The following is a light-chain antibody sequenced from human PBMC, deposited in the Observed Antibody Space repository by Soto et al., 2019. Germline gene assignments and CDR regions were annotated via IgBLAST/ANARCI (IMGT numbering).Light chain of an antibody. J-gene: IGKJ1*01. Sequence: EIVLTQSPGTLSLSPGERATLSCRASQSVTSDYLAWYQQKAGQAPRLLIYGASSRATGIPDRFSGSGSGTDFTLTINRLEPEDFAVYSCHQYGSSPETFGQGTKVDIK. V-gene: IGKV3-20*01. CDR3: HQYGSSPET. CDR1: QSVTSDY. CDR2: GAS.